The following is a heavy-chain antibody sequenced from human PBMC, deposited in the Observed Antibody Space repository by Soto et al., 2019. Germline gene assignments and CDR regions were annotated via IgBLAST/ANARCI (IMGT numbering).Heavy chain of an antibody. CDR2: ISAYNGET. CDR3: ATVSSTGSNWLDY. J-gene: IGHJ4*02. CDR1: GYTFTSYG. D-gene: IGHD4-4*01. V-gene: IGHV1-18*01. Sequence: ASVKVSCKASGYTFTSYGISWVRQAPGQGLEWMGWISAYNGETIYAQKFQGRVTMTEDTSTDTAYMELSSLRSEDTAVYYCATVSSTGSNWLDYWGQGTLVTVSS.